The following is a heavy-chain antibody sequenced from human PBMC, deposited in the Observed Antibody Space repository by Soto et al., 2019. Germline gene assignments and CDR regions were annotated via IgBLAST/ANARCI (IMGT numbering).Heavy chain of an antibody. Sequence: SVKGYCKASGGTFSRYPISWVRQAPGHGLEWMRRINLIFGTANYEQKEQGRVMTTADEFTSTACRELSSLRSEDTAVEYHARDYLRTGDSGWGQGTLVTVTS. D-gene: IGHD7-27*01. CDR3: ARDYLRTGDSG. J-gene: IGHJ4*02. CDR2: INLIFGTA. V-gene: IGHV1-69*13. CDR1: GGTFSRYP.